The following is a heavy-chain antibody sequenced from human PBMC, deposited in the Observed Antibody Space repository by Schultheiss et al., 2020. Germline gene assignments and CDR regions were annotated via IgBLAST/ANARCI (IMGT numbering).Heavy chain of an antibody. D-gene: IGHD1-1*01. CDR2: IYYSGST. CDR1: GGSISSSSYY. V-gene: IGHV4-39*02. J-gene: IGHJ6*02. Sequence: SETLSLTCTVSGGSISSSSYYWGWIRQPPGKGLEWIGSIYYSGSTYYNPSLKSRVTISVDTSKNQFSLKLTSVTAADTAIYYCARDRYNWNYGLDVWGQGTTVTVSS. CDR3: ARDRYNWNYGLDV.